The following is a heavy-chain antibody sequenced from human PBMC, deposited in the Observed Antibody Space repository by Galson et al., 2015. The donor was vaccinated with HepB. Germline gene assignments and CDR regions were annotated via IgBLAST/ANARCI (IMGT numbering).Heavy chain of an antibody. V-gene: IGHV3-30*18. D-gene: IGHD6-19*01. J-gene: IGHJ4*01. Sequence: LRLSCAASGFTFSNYGMHWVRQAPGKGLEWVAVISYDGSNKYYADSVKGRFTISRDNSKNTLYLQMNSPRSEDTALYYCAKDPYLYSALAGTMAGFDYWGQGTLVTVPS. CDR2: ISYDGSNK. CDR1: GFTFSNYG. CDR3: AKDPYLYSALAGTMAGFDY.